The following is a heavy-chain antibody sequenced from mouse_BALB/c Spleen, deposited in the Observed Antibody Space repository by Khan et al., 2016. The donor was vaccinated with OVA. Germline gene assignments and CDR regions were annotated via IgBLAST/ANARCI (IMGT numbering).Heavy chain of an antibody. J-gene: IGHJ3*01. V-gene: IGHV1-4*01. CDR2: INPNTDYT. CDR1: GYTFTSYR. CDR3: VSGGSRSSWFTY. D-gene: IGHD1-1*01. Sequence: QIQLVQSGAELAKPGTSVKMSCKASGYTFTSYRMHWVKQRPGQGLEWIGYINPNTDYTEYNQNFKDKATLTSDKSSSTAYMQLSSLTSEDSAVYYCVSGGSRSSWFTYWGQGTLVTVSA.